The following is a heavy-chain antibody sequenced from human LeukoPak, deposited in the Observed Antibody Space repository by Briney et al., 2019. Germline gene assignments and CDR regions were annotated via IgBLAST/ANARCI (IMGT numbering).Heavy chain of an antibody. Sequence: PGRSLRLSCAASGFTFDDYAMHWVPPAPGQGLEWVSGISWNSGSIGSADSVKGRFTISRDHAKNSLYLQMNSLRAEDMALYYCVKGHCSGGSCGYYFDYWGQGTLVTVSS. CDR2: ISWNSGSI. CDR3: VKGHCSGGSCGYYFDY. CDR1: GFTFDDYA. J-gene: IGHJ4*02. V-gene: IGHV3-9*03. D-gene: IGHD2-15*01.